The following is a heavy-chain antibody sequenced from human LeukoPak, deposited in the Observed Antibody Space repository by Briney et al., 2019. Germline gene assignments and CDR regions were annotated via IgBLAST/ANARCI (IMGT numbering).Heavy chain of an antibody. V-gene: IGHV3-48*04. J-gene: IGHJ4*02. D-gene: IGHD4-23*01. CDR1: GFTFSSYS. CDR2: ISSSSSTI. CDR3: AKSDSVVPNYFDY. Sequence: PGGSLRLSCAASGFTFSSYSMNWVRQAPGKGLEWVSYISSSSSTIYYADSVKGRFTISRDNAKNSLYLQMNSLRAEDTAVYYCAKSDSVVPNYFDYWGQGTLVTVSS.